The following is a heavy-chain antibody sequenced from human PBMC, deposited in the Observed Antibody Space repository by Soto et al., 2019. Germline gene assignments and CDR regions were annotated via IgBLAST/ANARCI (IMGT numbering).Heavy chain of an antibody. D-gene: IGHD2-15*01. CDR2: ISSSSSYI. J-gene: IGHJ6*01. V-gene: IGHV3-21*01. CDR1: GFTFSSYS. Sequence: EAGGGLVKPGGSLRLSCAASGFTFSSYSMNWVRQAPGKGLEWVSSISSSSSYIYYADSMKGRFTISRDNAKNSLYLQMNSLRAEDTAVYYCARLGGYCSGGSCPYGMDVWGQGNTVTVSS. CDR3: ARLGGYCSGGSCPYGMDV.